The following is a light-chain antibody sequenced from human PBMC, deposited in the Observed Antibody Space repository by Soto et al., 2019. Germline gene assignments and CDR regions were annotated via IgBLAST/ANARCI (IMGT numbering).Light chain of an antibody. CDR3: QSYDSSLSGSYVI. J-gene: IGLJ2*01. CDR2: GDS. CDR1: SSNVGAGYD. Sequence: QSVLTQPPSVSGAPGQRVTISCTGSSSNVGAGYDVHWYQLLPGTAPKLLIYGDSNRPSGVPDRFSGSKSGTSASLAITGLQAEDEADYYCQSYDSSLSGSYVIFGGGTQLTVL. V-gene: IGLV1-40*01.